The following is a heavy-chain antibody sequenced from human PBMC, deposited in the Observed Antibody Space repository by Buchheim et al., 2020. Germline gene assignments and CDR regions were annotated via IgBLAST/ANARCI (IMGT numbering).Heavy chain of an antibody. CDR2: INHSGNT. V-gene: IGHV4-34*01. CDR3: ARAYYDFWSGYYYSRWFDL. CDR1: TGSFSAYY. D-gene: IGHD3-3*01. Sequence: QVQLQQWGAGLLKPSETLSLTCAVYTGSFSAYYWSWIRQPPGKGLEWIGEINHSGNTDYKPSLKSRVTLSVDTSKNQLSLKLTSVTAADTAVYYWARAYYDFWSGYYYSRWFDLWGQGTL. J-gene: IGHJ5*02.